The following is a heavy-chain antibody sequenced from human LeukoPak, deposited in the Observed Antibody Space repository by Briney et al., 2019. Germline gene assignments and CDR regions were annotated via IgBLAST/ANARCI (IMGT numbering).Heavy chain of an antibody. J-gene: IGHJ4*02. CDR3: ARDTPGSWYYFDF. CDR1: GGSISSYY. Sequence: SETLSLTCTVSGGSISSYYWSWIRQPPGKGREWIGYIYSSGSTNYNPSLKSRVTISVDTSKNQFSLKLSSVTAADTAMYYCARDTPGSWYYFDFWGQGTLVTVSS. CDR2: IYSSGST. D-gene: IGHD6-13*01. V-gene: IGHV4-59*01.